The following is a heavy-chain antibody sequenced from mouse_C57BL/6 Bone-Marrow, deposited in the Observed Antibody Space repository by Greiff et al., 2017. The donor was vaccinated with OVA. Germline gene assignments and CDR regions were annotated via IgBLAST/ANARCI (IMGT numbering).Heavy chain of an antibody. D-gene: IGHD3-2*02. CDR3: ARSAAQAPYYAMDY. CDR1: GYTFTNYW. V-gene: IGHV1-63*01. Sequence: LVESGAELVRPGTSVKMSCKASGYTFTNYWIGWAKQRPGHGLEWIGDIYPGGGYTNYNEKFKGKATLTADKSSSTAYMQFSSLTSEDSAIYYCARSAAQAPYYAMDYWGQGTSVTVSS. J-gene: IGHJ4*01. CDR2: IYPGGGYT.